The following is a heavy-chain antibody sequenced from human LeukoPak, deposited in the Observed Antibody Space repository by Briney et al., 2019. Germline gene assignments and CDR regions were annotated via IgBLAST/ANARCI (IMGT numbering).Heavy chain of an antibody. D-gene: IGHD3-10*01. CDR3: ASTTVRGANSVPFDY. CDR2: IYTSGST. V-gene: IGHV4-61*02. CDR1: GGSISGGSYY. Sequence: PSQTLSLTCTVSGGSISGGSYYWIWIQQPAGKGLEWIWRIYTSGSTNYNPSLKSRVTISVDTSKNQFSLKLSSVTAADTAVYYCASTTVRGANSVPFDYWGQGTLVTVSS. J-gene: IGHJ4*02.